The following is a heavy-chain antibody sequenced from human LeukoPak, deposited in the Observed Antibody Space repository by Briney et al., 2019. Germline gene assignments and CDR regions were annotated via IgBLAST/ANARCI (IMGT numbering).Heavy chain of an antibody. V-gene: IGHV3-72*01. J-gene: IGHJ5*02. CDR1: GFTFSDHY. CDR2: IRKKAQRHTT. D-gene: IGHD3-16*01. CDR3: ARANYASVNGWFDP. Sequence: GGSLRLSCVASGFTFSDHYMDWVRQAPGKGVEWVGRIRKKAQRHTTEYAASVKGRFTVSRDDSKNSLYLQMNSLKTEDTAVYYCARANYASVNGWFDPWGQGTLVTVSS.